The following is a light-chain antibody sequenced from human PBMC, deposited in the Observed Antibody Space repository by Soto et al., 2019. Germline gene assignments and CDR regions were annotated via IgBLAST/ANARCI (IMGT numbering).Light chain of an antibody. CDR3: QQYNNWPPIT. CDR2: GAS. CDR1: QSVDSN. Sequence: EIVLTQSPATLSLSPGERATLSFSASQSVDSNLVWYQQKPGQAPRLLIYGASTRATGIPARFSGSGSGTEFTLTISSLQSEDFAVYYCQQYNNWPPITFGQGTKV. V-gene: IGKV3-15*01. J-gene: IGKJ1*01.